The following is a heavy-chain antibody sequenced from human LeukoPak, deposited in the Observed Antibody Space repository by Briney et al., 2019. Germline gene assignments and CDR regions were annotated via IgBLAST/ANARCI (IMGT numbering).Heavy chain of an antibody. D-gene: IGHD3-10*01. CDR3: ARASRGTIRGVIIGYNWFDP. J-gene: IGHJ5*02. Sequence: PSETLSLTCTVSGGSISSYYWSWIRQPPGKGLEWIGYIYYSGSTNYNPSLKSRVTISVDTSKNQFSLKLSSVTAADTAVYYCARASRGTIRGVIIGYNWFDPWGQGTLVTVSS. CDR1: GGSISSYY. V-gene: IGHV4-59*01. CDR2: IYYSGST.